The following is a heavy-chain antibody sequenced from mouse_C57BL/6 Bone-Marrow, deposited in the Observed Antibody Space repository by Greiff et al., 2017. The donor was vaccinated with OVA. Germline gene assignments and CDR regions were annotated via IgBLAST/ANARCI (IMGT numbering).Heavy chain of an antibody. CDR2: ISSGGSYT. CDR3: ARHGGYYGDY. J-gene: IGHJ2*01. CDR1: GFTFSSYG. Sequence: EVQRVESGGDLVKPGGSLKLSCAASGFTFSSYGMSWVRQTPDKRLEWVATISSGGSYTYYPDSVKGRFTISRDNAKNTLYLQMSSLKSEDTAMYYCARHGGYYGDYWGQGTTLTVSS. V-gene: IGHV5-6*01. D-gene: IGHD1-2*01.